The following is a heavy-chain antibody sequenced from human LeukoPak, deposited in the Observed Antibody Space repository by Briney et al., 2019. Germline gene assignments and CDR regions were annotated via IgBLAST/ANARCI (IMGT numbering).Heavy chain of an antibody. CDR3: ARGRRSWLRLGGLSSNYFDY. Sequence: SETLSLTCAVYGGSFSGYYWSWIRQPPGKGLEWIGEINHSGSTNYNPSLKSRVTISVDTSKNQFSLKLSSVTAADTAVYYCARGRRSWLRLGGLSSNYFDYWGQGTLVTVSS. D-gene: IGHD3-16*02. CDR2: INHSGST. J-gene: IGHJ4*02. V-gene: IGHV4-34*01. CDR1: GGSFSGYY.